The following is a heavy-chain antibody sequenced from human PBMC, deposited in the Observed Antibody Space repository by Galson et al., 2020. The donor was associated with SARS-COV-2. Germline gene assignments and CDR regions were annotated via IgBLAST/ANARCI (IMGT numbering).Heavy chain of an antibody. V-gene: IGHV3-30*02. CDR1: GFTFNNYG. CDR2: ISYAGSIK. D-gene: IGHD1-26*01. CDR3: AKEKEILHLSYYGMDV. Sequence: GSLRLSCEASGFTFNNYGIHWVRQAPGKGLEWVALISYAGSIKHYVDSLKGRISISRDNSKNTVHLQMDSLRPEDTAVYYCAKEKEILHLSYYGMDVWGQGTTVTVSS. J-gene: IGHJ6*02.